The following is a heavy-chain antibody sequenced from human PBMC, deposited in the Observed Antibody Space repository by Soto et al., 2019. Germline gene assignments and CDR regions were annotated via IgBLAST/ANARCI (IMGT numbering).Heavy chain of an antibody. CDR1: GYTFTSYA. J-gene: IGHJ4*02. CDR3: ARGPGGPDGPGDY. Sequence: QVQLVQSGAEVKKPGASVKVSCKASGYTFTSYAMHWVRQAPGQRLEWMGWINAGNGNTKYSQKFQGRVTITRDTSASTAYREQSSLRSEDTAVYYCARGPGGPDGPGDYWGQGTLVTVSS. V-gene: IGHV1-3*01. CDR2: INAGNGNT. D-gene: IGHD2-15*01.